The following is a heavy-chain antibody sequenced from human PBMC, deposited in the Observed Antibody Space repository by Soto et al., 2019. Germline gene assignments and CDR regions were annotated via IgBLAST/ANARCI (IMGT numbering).Heavy chain of an antibody. J-gene: IGHJ6*02. CDR3: IQSRCGGDCLQSYASYYYYGMDV. V-gene: IGHV2-70*12. Sequence: TLSLTCTVSGGSISSYYWSWIRQPPGKALERLARIDWDDNKYYNTSMKTKLTISKDTSKNQQVITMTNMDPVDTATYYCIQSRCGGDCLQSYASYYYYGMDVWGQGTTVT. CDR1: GGSISSYYW. CDR2: IDWDDNK. D-gene: IGHD2-21*02.